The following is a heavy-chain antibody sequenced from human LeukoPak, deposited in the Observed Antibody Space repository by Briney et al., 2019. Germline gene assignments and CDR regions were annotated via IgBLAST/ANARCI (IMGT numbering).Heavy chain of an antibody. D-gene: IGHD3-3*01. CDR2: IYSGGST. Sequence: GGSLRLSCAASGFTVSSNYMSWVRQAPGKGLEWVSVIYSGGSTYYADSVKGRFTISRDNSKNTLYLQMNSLRAEDTAVYHCARVSGRDFWSGYYCDYWGQGTLVTVSS. CDR1: GFTVSSNY. V-gene: IGHV3-66*02. CDR3: ARVSGRDFWSGYYCDY. J-gene: IGHJ4*02.